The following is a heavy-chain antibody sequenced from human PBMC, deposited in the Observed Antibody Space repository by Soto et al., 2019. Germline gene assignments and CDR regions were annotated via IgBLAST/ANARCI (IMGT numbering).Heavy chain of an antibody. CDR3: ARERFKSKNGMDV. J-gene: IGHJ6*02. Sequence: SVKVSCKASGGTFISYAISWVRQAPGQGLEWMGGIIPIFGTANYAQKFQGRVTITAAESTSTAYLEPSSLRSEHTAVFSCARERFKSKNGMDVWGQGTTVTVSS. CDR1: GGTFISYA. V-gene: IGHV1-69*13. CDR2: IIPIFGTA.